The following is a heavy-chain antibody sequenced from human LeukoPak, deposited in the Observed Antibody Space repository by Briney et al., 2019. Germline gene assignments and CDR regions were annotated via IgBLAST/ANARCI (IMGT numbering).Heavy chain of an antibody. CDR3: AREGPDIVVVTAPYFDY. CDR2: IKQDGTEK. CDR1: GFTFSSYW. J-gene: IGHJ4*02. Sequence: GGSLRLSCAASGFTFSSYWMSWVRQAPGKGLEWVANIKQDGTEKYYVDSVKGRFTTSRDNAKNSLFLQMNSLRAEDTAVYYCAREGPDIVVVTAPYFDYWGQGTLVTVSS. D-gene: IGHD2-21*02. V-gene: IGHV3-7*01.